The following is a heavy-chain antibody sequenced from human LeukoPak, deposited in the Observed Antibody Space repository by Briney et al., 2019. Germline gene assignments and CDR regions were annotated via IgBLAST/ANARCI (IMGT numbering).Heavy chain of an antibody. CDR2: IKCNGFAGYT. CDR1: GFSFGDYN. V-gene: IGHV3-49*04. Sequence: GGSLTLSCTTSGFSFGDYNLSWVRQAPGKGLEWVGVIKCNGFAGYTAYVGTVNGRFSTSSNDYYSLVHLPMTSLKTEETDCYYWTIVRPGGLRHNSAKDYWGRGTLVTVSS. D-gene: IGHD3-16*01. J-gene: IGHJ4*02. CDR3: TIVRPGGLRHNSAKDY.